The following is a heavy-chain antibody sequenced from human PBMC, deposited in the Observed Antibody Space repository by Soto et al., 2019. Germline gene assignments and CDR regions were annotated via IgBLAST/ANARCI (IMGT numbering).Heavy chain of an antibody. J-gene: IGHJ4*02. V-gene: IGHV4-34*01. CDR3: AREVYSSGSHTIDS. Sequence: QVQLQQWGAGLLKPSETLSLTCAVYGGSFSGYYWSWIRQPPGKGLEWIGEINHSGRTNYNPSLKSRVTIAVDTSKNQFSLKLSSVTAADTAVYYCAREVYSSGSHTIDSWGQGTLVTVSS. D-gene: IGHD6-19*01. CDR2: INHSGRT. CDR1: GGSFSGYY.